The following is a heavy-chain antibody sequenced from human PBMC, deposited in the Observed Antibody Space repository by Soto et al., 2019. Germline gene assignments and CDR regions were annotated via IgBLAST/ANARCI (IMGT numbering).Heavy chain of an antibody. Sequence: QLVQSGAEVKKPGSSVKVSCKASGGTFSSYTISWVRQAPGQGLEWMGRIIPILGIANYAQKFQGRVTITADKSTSTAYMELSSLRSEDTAVYYCARVKDYLGFDYWGQGTLVTVSS. CDR2: IIPILGIA. J-gene: IGHJ4*02. D-gene: IGHD4-17*01. CDR1: GGTFSSYT. CDR3: ARVKDYLGFDY. V-gene: IGHV1-69*02.